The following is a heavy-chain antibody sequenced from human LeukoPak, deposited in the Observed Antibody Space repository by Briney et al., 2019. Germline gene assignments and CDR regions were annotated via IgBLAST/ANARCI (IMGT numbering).Heavy chain of an antibody. D-gene: IGHD6-19*01. V-gene: IGHV4-31*03. Sequence: PSETPSLTCTVSGGSISSGGYYWSWIRQHPGKGLEWIGYIYYSGSTYYNPSLKSRVTISVDTSKNQFSLKLSSVTAADTAVYYCARAAVHYYYGMDVWGQGTTVTVSS. J-gene: IGHJ6*02. CDR3: ARAAVHYYYGMDV. CDR1: GGSISSGGYY. CDR2: IYYSGST.